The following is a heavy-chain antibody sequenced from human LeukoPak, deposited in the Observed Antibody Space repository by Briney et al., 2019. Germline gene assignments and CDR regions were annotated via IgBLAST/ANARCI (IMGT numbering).Heavy chain of an antibody. CDR2: FDPEDGET. CDR3: ATDLDYDSSGPSGY. D-gene: IGHD3-22*01. Sequence: ASVKVSCKVSGYTLTELSMHWVRQAPGEGLAWMGGFDPEDGETIYAQKFQGRVTMTEDTSTDTAYMELSSLRSEDTAVYYCATDLDYDSSGPSGYWGQGTLVTVSS. J-gene: IGHJ4*02. V-gene: IGHV1-24*01. CDR1: GYTLTELS.